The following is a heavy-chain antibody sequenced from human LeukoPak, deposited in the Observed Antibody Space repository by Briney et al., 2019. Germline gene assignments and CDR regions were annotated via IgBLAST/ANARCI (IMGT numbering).Heavy chain of an antibody. D-gene: IGHD5-12*01. CDR1: GFTFSSYG. J-gene: IGHJ4*02. V-gene: IGHV3-30*03. CDR2: ISYDGSNK. Sequence: PGGSLRLSCAASGFTFSSYGMHWVRQAPGKGLEWMAVISYDGSNKYYADSVKGRFTISRDNSKNTLYLQMNSLRAEDTAVYYCARAVSGYRHFDYWGQGTLVTVSS. CDR3: ARAVSGYRHFDY.